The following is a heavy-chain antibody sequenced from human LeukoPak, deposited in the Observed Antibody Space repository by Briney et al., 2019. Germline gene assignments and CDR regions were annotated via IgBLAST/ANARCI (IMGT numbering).Heavy chain of an antibody. J-gene: IGHJ6*03. V-gene: IGHV4-61*02. CDR3: ARDYQFCTGYLHYYYYYMDV. CDR2: IYTSGST. Sequence: SQTLSLTCTVSGGSISSGSYYWSWIRQPAGKGLEWIGRIYTSGSTNYNPSLKSRVTISVDTSKNQFSLKLSSVTAADTAVYYCARDYQFCTGYLHYYYYYMDVWGKGTTVTVSS. D-gene: IGHD3/OR15-3a*01. CDR1: GGSISSGSYY.